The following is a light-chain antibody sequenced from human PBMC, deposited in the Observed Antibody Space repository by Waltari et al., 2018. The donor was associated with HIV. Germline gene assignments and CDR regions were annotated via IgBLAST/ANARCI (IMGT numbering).Light chain of an antibody. Sequence: EIVLTQSPATLSLSPGERATLSCRASQSVSSYLAWYQQKPGQAPRLHIYDASNRATGIPARFSGSVSGTDFTLTISSLEPEDFAVYYCQQRSNWFTFGPGTKVDIK. J-gene: IGKJ3*01. CDR3: QQRSNWFT. CDR1: QSVSSY. CDR2: DAS. V-gene: IGKV3-11*01.